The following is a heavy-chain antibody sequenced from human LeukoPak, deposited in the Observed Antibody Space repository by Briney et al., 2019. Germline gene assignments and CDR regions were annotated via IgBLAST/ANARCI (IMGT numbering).Heavy chain of an antibody. V-gene: IGHV3-23*01. CDR1: GFTFSSYA. CDR3: ASLPSPGYYYGMDV. Sequence: GGSLRLSCAASGFTFSSYAMSWVRQAPGKGLEWVSAISGSGGSTYYADSVKGRFTISRDNSKNTLYLQMNSLRAEDTAVYYCASLPSPGYYYGMDVWGQGTTVTVSS. J-gene: IGHJ6*02. CDR2: ISGSGGST.